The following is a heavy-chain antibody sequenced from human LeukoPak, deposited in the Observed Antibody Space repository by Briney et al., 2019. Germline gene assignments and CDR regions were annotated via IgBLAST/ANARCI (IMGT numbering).Heavy chain of an antibody. Sequence: SETLSLTCAVYGGSFSGYYWSWIRQPPGKGLEWIGEINHSGSTNYNPSLKSRVTISVDTSKNQFSLKLSSATAADTAVYYCASSYGSGSFGTNWFDPWGQGTLVTVSS. CDR1: GGSFSGYY. D-gene: IGHD3-10*01. V-gene: IGHV4-34*01. J-gene: IGHJ5*02. CDR3: ASSYGSGSFGTNWFDP. CDR2: INHSGST.